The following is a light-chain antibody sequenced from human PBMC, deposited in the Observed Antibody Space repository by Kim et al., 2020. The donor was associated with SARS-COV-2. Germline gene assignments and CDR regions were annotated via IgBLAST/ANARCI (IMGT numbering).Light chain of an antibody. CDR1: GSDIGTYDY. V-gene: IGLV2-14*03. CDR2: DVN. J-gene: IGLJ2*01. CDR3: SSFANTTTL. Sequence: QSALTQPASVSGSPGQSVTVSCSGVGSDIGTYDYVSWYQQYPGQAPKLLVYDVNRRPSGVSNRFSGSRSGNTASLTISEVQAEDEAVYYCSSFANTTTLFGGGTKVTVL.